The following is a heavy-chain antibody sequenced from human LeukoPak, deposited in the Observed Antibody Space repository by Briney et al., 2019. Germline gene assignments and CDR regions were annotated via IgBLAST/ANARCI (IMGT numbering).Heavy chain of an antibody. CDR2: IYPRDGST. Sequence: EASVTVSCKASGYTFTSNYIHRVRQAPGQGLEWMGMIYPRDGSTSYAQKFQGRVTVTRDTSTSTVHMELSGLRSEDTAVYYCARDQEGFDYWGQGTLVTVSS. CDR1: GYTFTSNY. J-gene: IGHJ4*02. CDR3: ARDQEGFDY. V-gene: IGHV1-46*01.